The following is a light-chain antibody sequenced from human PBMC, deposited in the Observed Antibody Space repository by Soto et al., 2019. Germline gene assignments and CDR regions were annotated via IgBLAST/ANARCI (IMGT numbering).Light chain of an antibody. CDR1: QSVSSSY. V-gene: IGKV3-20*01. Sequence: EIALTQSPGTLSLSPGERATLSCRASQSVSSSYLAWYQQKPGQAPRLLIYGASSRATGIPDRFSGSGSGTDFTLTISRLEPEDFAVYFCQQYRRSPPPIGP. CDR3: QQYRRSPPP. CDR2: GAS. J-gene: IGKJ3*01.